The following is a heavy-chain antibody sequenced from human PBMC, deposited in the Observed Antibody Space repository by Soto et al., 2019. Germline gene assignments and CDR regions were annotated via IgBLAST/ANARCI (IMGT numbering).Heavy chain of an antibody. J-gene: IGHJ4*02. CDR3: ARSIVVVTALDY. CDR2: FDPEDGET. Sequence: ASVNVSCKVSGYTLTELSMHWVRQAPGKGLEWMGGFDPEDGETIYAQKFQGRVTITRDTSASTAYMELSSLRSEDTAVYYCARSIVVVTALDYWGQGTLVTVS. V-gene: IGHV1-24*01. CDR1: GYTLTELS. D-gene: IGHD2-21*02.